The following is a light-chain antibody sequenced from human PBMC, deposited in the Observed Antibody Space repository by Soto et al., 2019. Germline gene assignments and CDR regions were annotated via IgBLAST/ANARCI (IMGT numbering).Light chain of an antibody. CDR2: SAS. Sequence: QLTQSPSSLSASVGDRVTITCRASQSSDIYLHWYQQKPGKAPKLLIYSASSSQRGVPSRFSGSGSGTDFTLTISSLQPEDSATYYCQQSYSHPTFGQGTKVEVK. J-gene: IGKJ1*01. V-gene: IGKV1-39*01. CDR1: QSSDIY. CDR3: QQSYSHPT.